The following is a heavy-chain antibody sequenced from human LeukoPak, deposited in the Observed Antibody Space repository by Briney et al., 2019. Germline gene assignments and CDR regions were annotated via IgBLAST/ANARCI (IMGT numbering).Heavy chain of an antibody. V-gene: IGHV3-21*01. CDR1: GFTFSSYS. CDR2: ISSSSSYI. CDR3: ARGPRPTYYYDSSGYIFDRSFDY. D-gene: IGHD3-22*01. J-gene: IGHJ4*02. Sequence: GGSLRLSCAASGFTFSSYSMNWVRQAPGKGLEWVSSISSSSSYIYYADSVKGRFTISRDNAKNSLYLQMHSLRAEDTAVYYCARGPRPTYYYDSSGYIFDRSFDYWGQGTLVTVSS.